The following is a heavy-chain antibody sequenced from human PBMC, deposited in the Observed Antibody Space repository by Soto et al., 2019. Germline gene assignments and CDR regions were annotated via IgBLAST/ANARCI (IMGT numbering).Heavy chain of an antibody. CDR3: ASSYGSGRDYYYYYYMDV. CDR1: GGSISSYY. J-gene: IGHJ6*03. CDR2: IYYSGST. Sequence: PSETVSLTCTVSGGSISSYYWSWIRQPPGKGLEWIGYIYYSGSTNYNPSLKSRVTISVDTSKNQFSLKLSSVTAADTAVYYCASSYGSGRDYYYYYYMDVWGKGTTVTVSS. D-gene: IGHD3-10*01. V-gene: IGHV4-59*01.